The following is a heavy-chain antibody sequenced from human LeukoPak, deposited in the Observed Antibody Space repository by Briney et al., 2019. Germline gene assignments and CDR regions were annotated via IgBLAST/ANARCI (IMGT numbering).Heavy chain of an antibody. CDR1: GGSISSSSYY. CDR3: ARLPPHLLTGIDP. CDR2: IYYSGST. D-gene: IGHD3-10*01. V-gene: IGHV4-39*01. J-gene: IGHJ5*02. Sequence: SETLSLTCTVSGGSISSSSYYWGWIRQPPGKGLEWIGSIYYSGSTYYNPSLKSRVTISVDTSKNQFSLKLSSVTAADTAVYYCARLPPHLLTGIDPWGQGTLVTVSS.